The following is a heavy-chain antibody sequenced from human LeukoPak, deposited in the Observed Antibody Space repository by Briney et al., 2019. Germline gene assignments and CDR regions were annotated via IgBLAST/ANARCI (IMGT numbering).Heavy chain of an antibody. V-gene: IGHV1-2*02. J-gene: IGHJ6*03. CDR2: INPNSGGT. CDR3: ARETSGTYSYYYYYMDV. CDR1: GYTFTGYY. Sequence: ASVKVSCKASGYTFTGYYIHWVRQAPGQGLEWMGWINPNSGGTNYARKFQGRVTMTKDTSISTAYMELSRLRSDDTAVYYCARETSGTYSYYYYYMDVWGKGTTVTISS. D-gene: IGHD3-10*01.